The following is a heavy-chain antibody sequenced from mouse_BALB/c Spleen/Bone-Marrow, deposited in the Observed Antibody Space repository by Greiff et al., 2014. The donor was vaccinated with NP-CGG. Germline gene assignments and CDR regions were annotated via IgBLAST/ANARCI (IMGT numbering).Heavy chain of an antibody. Sequence: DVQLVESGGGLVKPGGSLKLSCAVSGFTFSDYYMHWVRQTPEKGLEWVATISDAGSYTNYPDSVKGRFTITRDNAKNNLYLQMSSLKSKDTSMYYCARDGPYGCDRNDYFDYWGQGTTLAVSS. CDR3: ARDGPYGCDRNDYFDY. CDR2: ISDAGSYT. J-gene: IGHJ2*01. CDR1: GFTFSDYY. V-gene: IGHV5-4*02. D-gene: IGHD2-2*01.